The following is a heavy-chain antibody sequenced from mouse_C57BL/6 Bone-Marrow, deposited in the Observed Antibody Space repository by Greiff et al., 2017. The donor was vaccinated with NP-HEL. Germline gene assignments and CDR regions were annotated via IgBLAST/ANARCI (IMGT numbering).Heavy chain of an antibody. D-gene: IGHD2-2*01. V-gene: IGHV5-17*01. J-gene: IGHJ4*01. CDR2: ISSGSSTI. CDR1: GFTFSDYG. CDR3: SRRGYGVYYYAMDY. Sequence: EVQLVESGGGLVKPGGSLKLSCAASGFTFSDYGMHWVRQAPEQGLEWVAYISSGSSTIYYADTVKGRFTISRDNAKTTLFLQMTILRPEETAMYYCSRRGYGVYYYAMDYWGQGTSVTVSA.